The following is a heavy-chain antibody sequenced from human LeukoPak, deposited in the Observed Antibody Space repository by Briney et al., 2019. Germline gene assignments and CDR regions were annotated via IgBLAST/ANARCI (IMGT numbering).Heavy chain of an antibody. CDR1: GFTFSSYW. V-gene: IGHV3-74*01. Sequence: PGGSLRLSCAASGFTFSSYWMSWVRQAPGKGLVWVSRINPDGSSTNDADFVKGRFTISRDNAKNTLNLQMNSLRAEDTAVYYCVRSTAVLPFDYWGQGIPVTVSS. CDR3: VRSTAVLPFDY. D-gene: IGHD6-6*01. J-gene: IGHJ4*02. CDR2: INPDGSST.